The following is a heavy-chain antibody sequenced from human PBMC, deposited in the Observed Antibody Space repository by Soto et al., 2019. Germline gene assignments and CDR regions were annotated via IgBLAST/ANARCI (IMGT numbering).Heavy chain of an antibody. J-gene: IGHJ6*02. CDR1: GGSVSSNSAA. CDR3: ARDGRWLGPYYYYGMDV. CDR2: TYYRSKWYN. V-gene: IGHV6-1*01. Sequence: PSQTLSLTCAISGGSVSSNSAAWNWIRQSPSRGLEWLGRTYYRSKWYNDYAVSVKSRITINPDTSKNQFSLQLNSVTPEDTAVYYCARDGRWLGPYYYYGMDVWGQGTTVTVSS. D-gene: IGHD3-10*01.